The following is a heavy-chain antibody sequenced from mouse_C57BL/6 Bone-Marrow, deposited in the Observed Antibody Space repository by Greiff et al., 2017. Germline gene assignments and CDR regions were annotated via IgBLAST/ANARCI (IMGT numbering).Heavy chain of an antibody. J-gene: IGHJ3*01. D-gene: IGHD2-4*01. Sequence: QVQLQQPGAELVKPGASVKLSCKASGYTFTSYWMHWVKQRPGQGLEWIGMIHPNSGSTNYNEKFKSKATLTVAKSSSTAYMQLSSLTSEDSAVYYCALIYYDYDGPFACWGQGTLVTVSA. V-gene: IGHV1-64*01. CDR2: IHPNSGST. CDR1: GYTFTSYW. CDR3: ALIYYDYDGPFAC.